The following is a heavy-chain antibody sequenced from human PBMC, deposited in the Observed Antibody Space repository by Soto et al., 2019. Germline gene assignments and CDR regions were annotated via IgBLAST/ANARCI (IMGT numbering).Heavy chain of an antibody. J-gene: IGHJ4*02. V-gene: IGHV3-30*18. CDR1: GFTFNSYG. CDR2: VSYDGSKQ. CDR3: AKDTYYHDSSGYYVFDC. Sequence: PGGSLRLSCAASGFTFNSYGIHWARQAPGQGLEWVAGVSYDGSKQYYTDSVRGRFTISRDNSRNTLDLQMNSLRAEDTAVYYYAKDTYYHDSSGYYVFDCWGQGTLVTVSS. D-gene: IGHD3-22*01.